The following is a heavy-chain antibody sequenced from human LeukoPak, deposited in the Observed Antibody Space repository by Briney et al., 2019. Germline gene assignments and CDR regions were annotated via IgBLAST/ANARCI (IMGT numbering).Heavy chain of an antibody. CDR1: GFTFSSYA. J-gene: IGHJ4*02. D-gene: IGHD3-10*01. V-gene: IGHV3-30-3*01. CDR2: ISYDGSNK. Sequence: PGGSLRLSCAASGFTFSSYAVHWVRQAPGKGLEWVAVISYDGSNKYYADSVKGRFTISRDNSKNTLYLQMNSLRAEDTAVYYCASSFGEASSTDYWGQGTLVTVSS. CDR3: ASSFGEASSTDY.